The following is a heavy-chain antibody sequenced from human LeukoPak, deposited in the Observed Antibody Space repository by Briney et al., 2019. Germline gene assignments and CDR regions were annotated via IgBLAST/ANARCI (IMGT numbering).Heavy chain of an antibody. J-gene: IGHJ3*02. V-gene: IGHV4-59*11. Sequence: SETLTLTCAVSDDSFSSHYWTWIRQPPGKGLEWIGYISYIGSTNYNPSLKSRVTISIDTSKNQFSLKLSSVTAADTAVYYCARDLVTVTKGFDIWGQGTMVSVSS. CDR3: ARDLVTVTKGFDI. CDR1: DDSFSSHY. CDR2: ISYIGST. D-gene: IGHD4-17*01.